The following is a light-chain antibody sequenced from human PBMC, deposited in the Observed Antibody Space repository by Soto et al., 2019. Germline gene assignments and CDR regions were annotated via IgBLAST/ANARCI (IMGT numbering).Light chain of an antibody. CDR2: GAS. CDR1: QDIGGY. J-gene: IGKJ5*01. Sequence: DIQVTQSPSSVSASVGDRVTITCRASQDIGGYVAWYQHKPGRTPELLIHGASRLQSGVPPRFSGSGSGTDFALKISRVEAEDVGVYYCMQGTHWPITFGQGTRLEI. CDR3: MQGTHWPIT. V-gene: IGKV1D-12*01.